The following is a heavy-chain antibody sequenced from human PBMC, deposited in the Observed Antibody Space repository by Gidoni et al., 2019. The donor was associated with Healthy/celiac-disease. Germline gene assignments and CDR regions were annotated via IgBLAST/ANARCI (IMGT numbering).Heavy chain of an antibody. CDR3: ARDGCTNGVCYEGDYYHYYGMDV. CDR2: IIPILGIA. V-gene: IGHV1-69*08. CDR1: GGTFSSYT. Sequence: QVQLVQSGAEVKKPGSSVKVSCKASGGTFSSYTISWVRQAPGQGLEWMGRIIPILGIANYAQKFQGRVTITADKSTSTAYMELSSLRSEDTAVYYCARDGCTNGVCYEGDYYHYYGMDVWGQGTTVTVSS. J-gene: IGHJ6*02. D-gene: IGHD2-8*01.